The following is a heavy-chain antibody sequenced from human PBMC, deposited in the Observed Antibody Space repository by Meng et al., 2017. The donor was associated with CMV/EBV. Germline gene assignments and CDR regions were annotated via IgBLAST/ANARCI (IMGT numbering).Heavy chain of an antibody. J-gene: IGHJ6*02. CDR3: AKDIKTYYDFWSAGYGMDV. CDR1: GFTFSSYG. Sequence: GGSLRLSCAASGFTFSSYGMHWVRQAPGKGLEWVAFIRYDGSNKYYADSVKGRFTISRDNSKNTLYLQMNSLRAEDTAVYYCAKDIKTYYDFWSAGYGMDVWGQGTTVTVSS. D-gene: IGHD3-3*01. CDR2: IRYDGSNK. V-gene: IGHV3-30*02.